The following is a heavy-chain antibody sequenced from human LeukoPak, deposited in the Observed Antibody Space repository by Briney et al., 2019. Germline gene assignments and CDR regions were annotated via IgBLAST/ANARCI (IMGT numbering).Heavy chain of an antibody. CDR3: ARGWGSYYYGSGIDY. Sequence: GGSLRLSCAASGFTFSSYWMHWVRQAPGKGLVWVSRINSDGSSTSYADSVKGRFTIFRDNAKNTLYLQMNSLRAEDTAVYYCARGWGSYYYGSGIDYWGQGTLVTVSS. J-gene: IGHJ4*02. CDR1: GFTFSSYW. CDR2: INSDGSST. D-gene: IGHD3-10*01. V-gene: IGHV3-74*01.